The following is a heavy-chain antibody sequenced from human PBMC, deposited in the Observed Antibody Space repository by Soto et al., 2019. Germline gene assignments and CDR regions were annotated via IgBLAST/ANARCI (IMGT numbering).Heavy chain of an antibody. CDR2: IYYSGTTT. CDR3: ARLGGPDTMFDP. CDR1: GGSISSYY. Sequence: SETLSLTCTVSGGSISSYYWSWIRQPPGKGLEWMGYIYYSGTTTNYNPSLKSRVTLSVDTSKNQFSLKWSSVTAADTAVYYCARLGGPDTMFDPWGPGTLVTVSS. V-gene: IGHV4-59*08. J-gene: IGHJ5*02. D-gene: IGHD3-10*01.